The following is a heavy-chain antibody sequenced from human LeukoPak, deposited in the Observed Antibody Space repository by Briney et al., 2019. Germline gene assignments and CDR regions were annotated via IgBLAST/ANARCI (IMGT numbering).Heavy chain of an antibody. CDR3: ARESAYDSSGYYYLDY. CDR2: ISHSGST. V-gene: IGHV4-34*01. J-gene: IGHJ4*02. Sequence: PSETLSLTCAVYGGSFSGFQWSWIRQAPRKGLEWIGEISHSGSTNYNPSLKSRVTISEDTSKNQFSLKLSSVTAADTAVYYCARESAYDSSGYYYLDYWGQGTLVTVSS. CDR1: GGSFSGFQ. D-gene: IGHD3-22*01.